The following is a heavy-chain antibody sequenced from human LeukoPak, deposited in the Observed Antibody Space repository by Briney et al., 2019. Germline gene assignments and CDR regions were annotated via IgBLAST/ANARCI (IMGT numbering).Heavy chain of an antibody. V-gene: IGHV4-31*03. CDR3: ARAVDYRNYFDY. Sequence: PSQTLSLTCTVSGDSMTRGGYYWSWVRQRPGKVLEWVGFIYHSGTTFYNPSLESRATISVDTSQNQFSLKLTSVTAADTAVYYCARAVDYRNYFDYWGQGTLVTVSS. CDR1: GDSMTRGGYY. CDR2: IYHSGTT. J-gene: IGHJ4*02. D-gene: IGHD4-11*01.